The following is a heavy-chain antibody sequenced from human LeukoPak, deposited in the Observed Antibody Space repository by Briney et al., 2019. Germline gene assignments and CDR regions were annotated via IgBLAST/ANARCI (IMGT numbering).Heavy chain of an antibody. J-gene: IGHJ4*02. D-gene: IGHD3-22*01. Sequence: GGSLRLSCAASGFTFSSYGMHWVRQAPGKGREWVTFIRYDGSNKYYADSVKGRFTISRDNSKNTLYLQMNSLRAEDTAVYYCAKGGYYYDSSGYYYFDYWGQGTLVTVSS. V-gene: IGHV3-30*02. CDR2: IRYDGSNK. CDR1: GFTFSSYG. CDR3: AKGGYYYDSSGYYYFDY.